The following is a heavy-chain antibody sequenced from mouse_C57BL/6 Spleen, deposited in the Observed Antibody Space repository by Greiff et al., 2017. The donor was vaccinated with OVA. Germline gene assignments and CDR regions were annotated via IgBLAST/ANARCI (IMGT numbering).Heavy chain of an antibody. CDR3: ARGETAHMDY. V-gene: IGHV7-3*01. CDR2: IRNKANGYTT. CDR1: GFTFTDYY. Sequence: EVKLVESGGGLVQPGGSLSLSCAASGFTFTDYYMSWVRQPPGKALEWLGFIRNKANGYTTEYSASVKGRFTISRDNSQSILYLQMNALRAEDSATYYCARGETAHMDYWGQGTSVTVSS. D-gene: IGHD3-2*02. J-gene: IGHJ4*01.